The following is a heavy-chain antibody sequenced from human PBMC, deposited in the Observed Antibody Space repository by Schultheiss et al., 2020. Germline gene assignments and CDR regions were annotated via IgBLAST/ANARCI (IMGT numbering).Heavy chain of an antibody. CDR3: ARDTALGYSYAHDY. CDR2: ISSSSSYI. Sequence: GGSLRLSCAASGFTFSSYSMNWVRQAPGKGLEWVSSISSSSSYIYYADSVKGRFTISRDNAKNTLYLQMNSLRAEDTAVYYCARDTALGYSYAHDYWGQGTLVTVSS. CDR1: GFTFSSYS. D-gene: IGHD5-18*01. V-gene: IGHV3-21*01. J-gene: IGHJ4*02.